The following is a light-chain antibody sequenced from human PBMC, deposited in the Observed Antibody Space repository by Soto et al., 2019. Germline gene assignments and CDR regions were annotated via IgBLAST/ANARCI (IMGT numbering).Light chain of an antibody. CDR2: DAS. J-gene: IGKJ1*01. CDR3: QQYGRSPPSWT. Sequence: EIVLTQSPGTLSLSPGERATLSCRASQSVSSTYLAWYQQKPGQPPRLLIFDASNRATGIPDRFSGSGSGTESTLTISSLEPEDFAVYYCQQYGRSPPSWTFGQGTKVEIK. V-gene: IGKV3-20*01. CDR1: QSVSSTY.